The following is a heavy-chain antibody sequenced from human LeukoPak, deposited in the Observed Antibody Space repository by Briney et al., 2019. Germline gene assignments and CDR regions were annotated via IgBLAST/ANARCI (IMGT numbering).Heavy chain of an antibody. V-gene: IGHV3-23*01. CDR2: ISGSGGST. Sequence: GGSLRLSCAASGFTFSSYGMSWVRQAPGKGLEWVSAISGSGGSTYYADSVKGRFTISRDNAKNSLYLQMNSLRAEDTAVYYCASSLSGSYSNDYWGQGTLVTVSS. CDR3: ASSLSGSYSNDY. D-gene: IGHD1-26*01. J-gene: IGHJ4*02. CDR1: GFTFSSYG.